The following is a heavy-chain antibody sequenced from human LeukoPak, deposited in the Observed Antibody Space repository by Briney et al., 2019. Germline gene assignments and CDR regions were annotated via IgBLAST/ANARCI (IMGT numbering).Heavy chain of an antibody. CDR1: GYIFTSYD. V-gene: IGHV1-8*01. D-gene: IGHD1-26*01. CDR3: AREPSGIYDTNSFDI. J-gene: IGHJ3*02. CDR2: MNPNSRNT. Sequence: ASVKVSCKTSGYIFTSYDIKWVRQAPGQGLEWMGWMNPNSRNTGYAQKFQGRVTMTGDTSINTAYMYLSSLRAEDTAVYYCAREPSGIYDTNSFDIWGQGTMVTVSS.